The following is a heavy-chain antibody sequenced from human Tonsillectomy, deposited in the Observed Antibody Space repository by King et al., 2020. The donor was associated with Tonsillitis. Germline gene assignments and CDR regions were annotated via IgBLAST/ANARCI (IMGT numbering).Heavy chain of an antibody. CDR2: ISWNSGSI. CDR3: AKDRSTAIIGYYLDY. D-gene: IGHD5-18*01. V-gene: IGHV3-9*01. Sequence: VQLVESGGGLVQPGRSLRLSCAASGSSFDDYAMHWVRQAPGKGLEWVSGISWNSGSIGFADSVKGRFTISRDNAKNSLYLQMNSLRAEDTALYYCAKDRSTAIIGYYLDYWGQGTLVTVSS. J-gene: IGHJ4*02. CDR1: GSSFDDYA.